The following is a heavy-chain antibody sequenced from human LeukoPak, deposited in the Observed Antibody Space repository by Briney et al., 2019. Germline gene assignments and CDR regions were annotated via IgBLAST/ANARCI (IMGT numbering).Heavy chain of an antibody. D-gene: IGHD2-15*01. CDR3: ASQPCSGGSCYSGGLGFDY. V-gene: IGHV1-69*04. CDR1: GGTFSSYA. J-gene: IGHJ4*02. Sequence: SVKVSCKASGGTFSSYAISWARQAPGQGLEWMGRIIPILGIANYAQKFQGRVTITADKSTSTAYMELSSLRSEDTAVYYCASQPCSGGSCYSGGLGFDYWGQGTLVTVSS. CDR2: IIPILGIA.